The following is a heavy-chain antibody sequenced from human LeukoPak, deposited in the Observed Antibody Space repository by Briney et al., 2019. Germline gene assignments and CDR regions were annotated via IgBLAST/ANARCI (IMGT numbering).Heavy chain of an antibody. J-gene: IGHJ6*02. V-gene: IGHV3-9*01. CDR2: ISWNSGSI. Sequence: GGSLRLSCAASGFTFDVYAMHWVRQAPGKGLEWVSGISWNSGSIGYADSVKGRFTISRDNAKNSLYLQMNSLRAEDTALYYCAKDGPVGEQWLDGENYYYYGMDVWGQGTTVTVSS. D-gene: IGHD6-19*01. CDR1: GFTFDVYA. CDR3: AKDGPVGEQWLDGENYYYYGMDV.